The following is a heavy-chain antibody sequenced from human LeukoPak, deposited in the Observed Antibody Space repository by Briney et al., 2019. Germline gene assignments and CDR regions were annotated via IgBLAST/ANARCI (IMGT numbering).Heavy chain of an antibody. CDR1: ADSFSSHY. Sequence: SETLSLTCVVSADSFSSHYLTWIRQPPGKGLEWIAYISYIGSTNYNPSLKSRVTISVDTSKNQFSLKLSSVTAADTAVYYCARQGVGATFFGYWGQGTLVTVSS. V-gene: IGHV4-59*08. D-gene: IGHD1-26*01. J-gene: IGHJ4*02. CDR2: ISYIGST. CDR3: ARQGVGATFFGY.